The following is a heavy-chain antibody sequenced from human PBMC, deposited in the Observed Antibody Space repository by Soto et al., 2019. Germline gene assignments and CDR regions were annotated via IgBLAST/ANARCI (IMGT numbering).Heavy chain of an antibody. CDR3: ARDSKYYGSGSSFDY. Sequence: GGSLRLSCAASGFTVSSNYMSWVRQAPGKGLEWVSVIYSGGSTYYADSVKGRFTISRDNSKNTLYLQMNSLRAEDTAVYYCARDSKYYGSGSSFDYWGQGTLVTVSS. V-gene: IGHV3-53*01. J-gene: IGHJ4*02. CDR1: GFTVSSNY. D-gene: IGHD3-10*01. CDR2: IYSGGST.